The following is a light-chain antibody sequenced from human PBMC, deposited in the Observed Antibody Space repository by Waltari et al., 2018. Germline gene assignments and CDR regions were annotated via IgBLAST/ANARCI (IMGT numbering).Light chain of an antibody. CDR1: RAIANN. V-gene: IGKV3-15*01. CDR2: DAS. Sequence: EIVMTQSPATLSVSPGGGATLSCRASRAIANNVAWYQQRPGQPLRLLIFDASTRATGIPERFSGSWSGPEFTLTISSLQSEDSAGYFCQQFNTGYSFGQGTKLEI. J-gene: IGKJ2*01. CDR3: QQFNTGYS.